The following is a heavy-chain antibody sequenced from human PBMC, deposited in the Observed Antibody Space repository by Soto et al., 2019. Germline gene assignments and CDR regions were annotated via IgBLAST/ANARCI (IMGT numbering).Heavy chain of an antibody. V-gene: IGHV3-33*01. CDR2: IWYDGSEK. CDR1: GFTFSDYG. J-gene: IGHJ4*02. D-gene: IGHD3-16*01. Sequence: QVQLVESGGGVVQPGRSLRLSCAASGFTFSDYGMHWVRQAPGKGLEWVAVIWYDGSEKYYADSVKGRFTISRDNSKNTLYLQMNSLRAEDTAVHYCARQTLGNIRLRGFDYWGQGALVTVSS. CDR3: ARQTLGNIRLRGFDY.